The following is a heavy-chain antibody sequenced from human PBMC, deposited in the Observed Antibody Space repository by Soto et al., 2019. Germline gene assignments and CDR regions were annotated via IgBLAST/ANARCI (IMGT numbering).Heavy chain of an antibody. CDR2: ISYDGSNK. CDR1: GFTFSSYA. D-gene: IGHD3-22*01. J-gene: IGHJ4*02. Sequence: GGSLRLSCAASGFTFSSYAMHWVRQAPGKGLEWVAVISYDGSNKYHADSVKGRFTISRDNSKNTLYLQMNSLRAEDTAVYYCAKDHPLDYYDSSGYTTYWGQGTLVTVSS. CDR3: AKDHPLDYYDSSGYTTY. V-gene: IGHV3-30-3*01.